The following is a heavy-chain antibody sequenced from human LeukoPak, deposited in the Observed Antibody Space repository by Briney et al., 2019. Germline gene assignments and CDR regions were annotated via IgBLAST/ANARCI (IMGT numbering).Heavy chain of an antibody. CDR1: GGSISSDY. D-gene: IGHD2-8*02. Sequence: SETLSLTCTVSGGSISSDYWSWIRQPPGKGLEWIGNIYYSGNTISNPSLKSRVTMSVDTSKNQFSLKLSSVTAADTAVYYCARGGYCTGGVCYLDYWGQGTLVTVSS. CDR2: IYYSGNT. J-gene: IGHJ4*02. V-gene: IGHV4-59*12. CDR3: ARGGYCTGGVCYLDY.